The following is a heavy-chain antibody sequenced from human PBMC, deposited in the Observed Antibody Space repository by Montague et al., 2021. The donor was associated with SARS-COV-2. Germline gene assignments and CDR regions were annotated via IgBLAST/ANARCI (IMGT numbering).Heavy chain of an antibody. J-gene: IGHJ2*01. CDR2: IHYSGST. Sequence: TLSLTCTVSGGSISSGGYYWSWIRQHPGKGLEWIGYIHYSGSTYYNPSLKSRVTISVDTSKNQFSLKLSSVTAADTAVYYCARAHIVVVTAMRYFDLWGRGTLVTVSS. CDR1: GGSISSGGYY. V-gene: IGHV4-31*03. CDR3: ARAHIVVVTAMRYFDL. D-gene: IGHD2-21*02.